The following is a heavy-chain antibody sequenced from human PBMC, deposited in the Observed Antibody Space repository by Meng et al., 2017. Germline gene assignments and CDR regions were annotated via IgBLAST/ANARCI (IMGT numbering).Heavy chain of an antibody. CDR1: GGSFSGYY. V-gene: IGHV4-34*01. CDR2: INHSGST. J-gene: IGHJ4*02. Sequence: GSLRLSCAVYGGSFSGYYWSWIRQPPGKGLEWIGEINHSGSTNYNPSLKSRVTISVDTSKNQFSLKLSSVTAADTAVYYCARGNYYYDSSGYYHYFDYWGQGTLVTVSS. D-gene: IGHD3-22*01. CDR3: ARGNYYYDSSGYYHYFDY.